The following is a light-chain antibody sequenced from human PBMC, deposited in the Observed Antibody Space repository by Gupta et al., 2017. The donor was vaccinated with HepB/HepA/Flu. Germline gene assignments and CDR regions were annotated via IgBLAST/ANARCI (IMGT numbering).Light chain of an antibody. CDR1: QSVSSSY. V-gene: IGKV3-20*01. J-gene: IGKJ1*01. CDR3: QQYGSSPRT. Sequence: IVLTQSPGTLSLSPGERATLSCRASQSVSSSYLAWHQQKPGQAPRLLIYGASSRATGIPDRFSGSGSGTDFTLTISRLEPEDFAVYYCQQYGSSPRTFGQGTKVEIK. CDR2: GAS.